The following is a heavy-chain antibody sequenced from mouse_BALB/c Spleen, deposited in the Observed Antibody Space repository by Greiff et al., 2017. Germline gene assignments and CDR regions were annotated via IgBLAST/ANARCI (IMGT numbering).Heavy chain of an antibody. D-gene: IGHD1-1*01. CDR2: IRNKANGYTT. CDR1: GFTFTDYY. Sequence: EVQVVESGGGLVQPGGSLRLSCATSGFTFTDYYMSWVRQPPGKALEWLGFIRNKANGYTTEYSASVKGRFTISRDNSQSILYLQMNTLRAEDSATYYCARDSTTVVDYYAMDYWGQGTSVTVSS. V-gene: IGHV7-3*02. J-gene: IGHJ4*01. CDR3: ARDSTTVVDYYAMDY.